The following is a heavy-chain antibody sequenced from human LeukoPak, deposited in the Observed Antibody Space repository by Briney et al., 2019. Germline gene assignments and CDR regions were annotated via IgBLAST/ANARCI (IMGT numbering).Heavy chain of an antibody. CDR1: GFTLSSYW. J-gene: IGHJ4*02. Sequence: GGSLRLSCAASGFTLSSYWMSWVRQAPGMGLEWVANINEDGSKKFYVDSVKGRFTISRDNAKNSLYLQMNSLRAEDTAVYYCARVKGFLEWFLDYWGQGTLVTVSS. CDR3: ARVKGFLEWFLDY. CDR2: INEDGSKK. V-gene: IGHV3-7*01. D-gene: IGHD3-3*01.